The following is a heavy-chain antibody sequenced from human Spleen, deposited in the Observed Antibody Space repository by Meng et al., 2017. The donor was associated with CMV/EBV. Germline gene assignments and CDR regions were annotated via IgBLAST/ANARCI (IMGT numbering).Heavy chain of an antibody. CDR1: TSSAYG. Sequence: TSSAYGMHWVRQAPGKGLEWVAVIWYDGSNKYYLDSVKGRFTISRDNSKNTLYLQMNSLRGEDTAVYYCAKVTTPYCTSTRCYGGLDPWGQGTLVTVSS. CDR2: IWYDGSNK. V-gene: IGHV3-33*06. D-gene: IGHD2-2*01. J-gene: IGHJ5*02. CDR3: AKVTTPYCTSTRCYGGLDP.